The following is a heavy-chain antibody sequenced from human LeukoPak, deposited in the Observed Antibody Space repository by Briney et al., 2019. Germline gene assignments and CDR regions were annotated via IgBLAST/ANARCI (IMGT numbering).Heavy chain of an antibody. Sequence: GESLKISCQASGYTFSDLRIGWVRQMPGQGLEWMGSVYPADSDTRYSPSFQGHVTISADKSISTAFLQWNSLQSSDSGIYFCARTQGLYGAADYWGQGTLVTVSS. D-gene: IGHD2-2*02. J-gene: IGHJ4*02. V-gene: IGHV5-51*01. CDR3: ARTQGLYGAADY. CDR1: GYTFSDLR. CDR2: VYPADSDT.